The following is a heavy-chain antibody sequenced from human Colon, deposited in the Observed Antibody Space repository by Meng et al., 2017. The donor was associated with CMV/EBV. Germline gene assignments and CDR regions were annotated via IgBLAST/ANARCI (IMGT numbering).Heavy chain of an antibody. J-gene: IGHJ6*02. Sequence: GGSLRLSCAVSGFTFDDFAMHWVRQIPGKGLEWVSLISWDGGTSYYADSVKGRFTISRDNAKNSPYLQMDSLRTEDSALYYCAKNFYGSGSRGYGMDVWGQGTMVTVSS. CDR1: GFTFDDFA. D-gene: IGHD3-10*01. CDR2: ISWDGGTS. V-gene: IGHV3-43D*03. CDR3: AKNFYGSGSRGYGMDV.